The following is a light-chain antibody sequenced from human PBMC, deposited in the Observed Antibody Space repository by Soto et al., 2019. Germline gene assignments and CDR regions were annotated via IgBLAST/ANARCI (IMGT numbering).Light chain of an antibody. CDR3: AAWDDSLSALV. J-gene: IGLJ2*01. CDR1: SSNIGTNY. CDR2: SND. V-gene: IGLV1-47*01. Sequence: QSVLTQSPSASGTPGQRVTISCSGTSSNIGTNYVYWYQQLPGTAPKVLIYSNDKRPSGVPDRFSGSKSGTSASLAISGLRSEDEADYYCAAWDDSLSALVFGGGTKLTVL.